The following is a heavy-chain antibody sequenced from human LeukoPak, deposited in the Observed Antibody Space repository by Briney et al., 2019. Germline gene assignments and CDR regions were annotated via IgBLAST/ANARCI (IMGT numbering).Heavy chain of an antibody. V-gene: IGHV3-23*01. J-gene: IGHJ4*02. D-gene: IGHD3-22*01. CDR3: TKGQRGNSGYFYFDQ. CDR2: ISSSGSGGNT. CDR1: GFTFSSYA. Sequence: PGGSLRISCAASGFTFSSYAMSWARQAPGKGLEWVSGISSSGSGGNTYYADFVKGRFTISRDNSIDTVYLQMNSLRAEDTAIYYCTKGQRGNSGYFYFDQWGQGTLVTVSS.